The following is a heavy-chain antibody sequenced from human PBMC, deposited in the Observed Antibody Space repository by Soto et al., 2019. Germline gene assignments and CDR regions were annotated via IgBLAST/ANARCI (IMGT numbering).Heavy chain of an antibody. J-gene: IGHJ5*02. CDR1: GGSISSSSYY. CDR3: ARHSWDTAMVRNWFDP. CDR2: IYYSGST. V-gene: IGHV4-39*01. D-gene: IGHD5-18*01. Sequence: PSETRSLTCTVSGGSISSSSYYWGWIRQPPGKGLEWIGSIYYSGSTYYNPSLKSRVTISVDTSKNQYSLKLSSVTAADTAVYYCARHSWDTAMVRNWFDPWGQGTLVTVSS.